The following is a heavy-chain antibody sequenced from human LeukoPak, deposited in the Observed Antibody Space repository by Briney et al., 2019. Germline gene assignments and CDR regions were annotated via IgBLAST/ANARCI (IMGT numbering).Heavy chain of an antibody. J-gene: IGHJ4*02. Sequence: SGPTLVNPTQTLTLTCSFSGFSLSRHGVSVGWIRQPPGKALEFLALIYWDDDKRYSASLKARLRITKDTSRNQVVLTMTNIDPEDTATYYCAHSNPTAYSYDSSGFSFNYWGQGTLVIVSP. CDR3: AHSNPTAYSYDSSGFSFNY. V-gene: IGHV2-5*02. CDR2: IYWDDDK. CDR1: GFSLSRHGVS. D-gene: IGHD3-22*01.